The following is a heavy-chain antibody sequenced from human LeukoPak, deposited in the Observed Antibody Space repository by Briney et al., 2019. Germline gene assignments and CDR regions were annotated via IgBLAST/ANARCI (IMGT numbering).Heavy chain of an antibody. J-gene: IGHJ4*02. Sequence: PGGSLRLSCAASGFTFSSYWMSWVRQAPGKGLEWVAVIWYDGSNKYYADSVKGRFTISRDNSKNTLYLQMNSLRAEDTAVYYCARLDLSGSPSYYFDYWGQGTLVTVSS. CDR3: ARLDLSGSPSYYFDY. CDR1: GFTFSSYW. D-gene: IGHD1-26*01. CDR2: IWYDGSNK. V-gene: IGHV3-33*08.